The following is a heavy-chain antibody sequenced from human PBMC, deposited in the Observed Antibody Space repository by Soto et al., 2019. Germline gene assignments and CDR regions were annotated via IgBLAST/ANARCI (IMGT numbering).Heavy chain of an antibody. CDR3: VKDGSSGWPYYYGMDV. Sequence: VQLVESGGGVVQPGRSLRLSCAASGFTFSSYGMHWVRQAPGKGLEGVAVISYDGSNKYYADSVKGRFNISRDNSKNTLYLQMSSLRAEDTAVYYCVKDGSSGWPYYYGMDVWGQGTTVTVSS. V-gene: IGHV3-30*18. CDR2: ISYDGSNK. J-gene: IGHJ6*02. CDR1: GFTFSSYG. D-gene: IGHD6-19*01.